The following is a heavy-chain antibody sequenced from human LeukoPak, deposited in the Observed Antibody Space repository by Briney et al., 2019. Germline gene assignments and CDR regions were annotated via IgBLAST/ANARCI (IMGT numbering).Heavy chain of an antibody. V-gene: IGHV1-18*01. D-gene: IGHD5-18*01. J-gene: IGHJ4*02. CDR3: ARDCLEGYSYGCIYGDY. Sequence: ASVKVSCKASDYTFTSYGISWVRQAPGQGLEWMGWISAYNGNTNYAQKLQGRVTMTTDTSTSTAYMELRSLRSDGTAVYYCARDCLEGYSYGCIYGDYWGQGTLVTVSS. CDR1: DYTFTSYG. CDR2: ISAYNGNT.